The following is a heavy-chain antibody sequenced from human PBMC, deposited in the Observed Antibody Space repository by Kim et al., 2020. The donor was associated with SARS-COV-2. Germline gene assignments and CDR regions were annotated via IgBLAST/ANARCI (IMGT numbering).Heavy chain of an antibody. CDR2: IWYDGSNK. CDR1: GFTFSSYG. J-gene: IGHJ3*02. V-gene: IGHV3-33*01. D-gene: IGHD2-21*01. Sequence: GGSLRLSCAASGFTFSSYGMHWVRQAPGKGLEWVAVIWYDGSNKYYADSVKGRFTISRDNSKNTLYLQMNSLRAEDTAVYYCARARMDEGLRVVADAFDIWGQGTMVTVSS. CDR3: ARARMDEGLRVVADAFDI.